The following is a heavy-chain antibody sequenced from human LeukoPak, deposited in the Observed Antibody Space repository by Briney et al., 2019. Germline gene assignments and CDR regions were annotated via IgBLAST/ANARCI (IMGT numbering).Heavy chain of an antibody. CDR2: ITTYNGNT. Sequence: ASVKVSCKASGYTFTSYGISWVRQAPGQGLEWMGWITTYNGNTNYAQKLQGRVTMTTDTSTSIAYMELRSLRSDDTAVYYCAREGSPFYYYYMDVWGKGTTVTVSS. J-gene: IGHJ6*03. V-gene: IGHV1-18*01. D-gene: IGHD2-15*01. CDR3: AREGSPFYYYYMDV. CDR1: GYTFTSYG.